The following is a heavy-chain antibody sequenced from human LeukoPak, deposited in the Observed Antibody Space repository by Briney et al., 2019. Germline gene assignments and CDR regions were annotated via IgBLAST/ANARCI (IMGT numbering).Heavy chain of an antibody. CDR1: GFTFSSYS. CDR3: ATMYYDILTGRPIDY. Sequence: GWSLRLSCAASGFTFSSYSMNWVRQAPGKGLESVSSISSSSSYIYYADSVKGRFTISRDNAKNSLYLQMNSLRAEDTAVYYCATMYYDILTGRPIDYWGQRTLVTVSS. D-gene: IGHD3-9*01. CDR2: ISSSSSYI. V-gene: IGHV3-21*01. J-gene: IGHJ4*02.